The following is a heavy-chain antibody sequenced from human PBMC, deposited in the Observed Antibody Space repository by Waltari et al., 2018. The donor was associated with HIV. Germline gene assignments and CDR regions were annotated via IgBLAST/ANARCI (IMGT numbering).Heavy chain of an antibody. CDR2: IYWDDDK. D-gene: IGHD3-22*01. J-gene: IGHJ4*02. CDR1: GFSLKTNAVG. Sequence: QITLKESGPTLVRPTQTLTLTCTFSGFSLKTNAVGVGWIRQPPGKALEWLALIYWDDDKRYSPSLKSRLTITKDTSKNQVVLRMTNMDPVDTATYYCAHGSYDSHLGYFDYWGQGALVTVSS. V-gene: IGHV2-5*02. CDR3: AHGSYDSHLGYFDY.